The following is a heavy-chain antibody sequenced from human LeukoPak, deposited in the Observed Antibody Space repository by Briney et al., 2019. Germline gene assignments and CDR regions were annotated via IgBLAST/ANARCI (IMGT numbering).Heavy chain of an antibody. J-gene: IGHJ4*02. CDR2: IYSLGTT. CDR3: AREVGVSSPRPLDS. CDR1: GGSISTYN. D-gene: IGHD1-26*01. Sequence: PSETLSLTCTASGGSISTYNWSWIRQPAGKGLEWLGRIYSLGTTNYNPSLKSRVTMSVDTSKNQYSLNLNSVTAADTAVYYCAREVGVSSPRPLDSWGQGTLVTVSS. V-gene: IGHV4-4*07.